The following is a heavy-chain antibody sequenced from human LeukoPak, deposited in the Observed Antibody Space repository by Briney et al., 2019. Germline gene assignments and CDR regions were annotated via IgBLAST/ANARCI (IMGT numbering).Heavy chain of an antibody. Sequence: GGSLRLSCAASGFTFSNYGIHWVRQAPGKGLEWGAVISYDGSNKNYADSVKGRFSISRDNSKNTLYLQMNSLRGEDTAVYYCARDRCSSTTCNFDYWGQGTLVTVSS. CDR2: ISYDGSNK. CDR1: GFTFSNYG. V-gene: IGHV3-30-3*01. CDR3: ARDRCSSTTCNFDY. D-gene: IGHD2-2*01. J-gene: IGHJ4*02.